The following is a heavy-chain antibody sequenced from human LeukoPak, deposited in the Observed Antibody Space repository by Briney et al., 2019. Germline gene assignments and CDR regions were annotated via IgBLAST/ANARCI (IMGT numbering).Heavy chain of an antibody. Sequence: PETLSLTCTVSGGSISSYYWSWIRQPPGKGLEWIGYIYYSGSTNYNPSLKSRVTISVDTSKNQFSLKLSSVTAADTAVYYCARVDYDFWSGYYYYYMDVWGKGTTVTVSS. CDR3: ARVDYDFWSGYYYYYMDV. D-gene: IGHD3-3*01. CDR2: IYYSGST. J-gene: IGHJ6*03. V-gene: IGHV4-59*01. CDR1: GGSISSYY.